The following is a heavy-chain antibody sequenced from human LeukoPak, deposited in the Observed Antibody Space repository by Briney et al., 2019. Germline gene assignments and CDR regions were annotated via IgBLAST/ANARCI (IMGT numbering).Heavy chain of an antibody. V-gene: IGHV4-39*01. Sequence: SETLSLTCTVSGGSISSSSYNWGWIRQPPGKGLEWIGSIYYSGSTYYNPSLKSRVTISVDTSKNQFSLKLSSVTAADTAVYYCARLHYYDSSGYYSNAFDIWGQGTMVTVSS. CDR2: IYYSGST. CDR1: GGSISSSSYN. D-gene: IGHD3-22*01. J-gene: IGHJ3*02. CDR3: ARLHYYDSSGYYSNAFDI.